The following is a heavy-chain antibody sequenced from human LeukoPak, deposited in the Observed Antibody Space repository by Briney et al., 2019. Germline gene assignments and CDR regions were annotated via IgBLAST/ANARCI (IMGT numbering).Heavy chain of an antibody. V-gene: IGHV3-21*01. D-gene: IGHD5-12*01. J-gene: IGHJ6*02. CDR3: ARDWLRLYYYYGMDV. CDR1: GFTFSSYS. CDR2: ISSSSSYI. Sequence: GGSLRLSCAASGFTFSSYSMNWVRQAPGKGLEWVSSISSSSSYIYYADSVKGRFTISRDNAKNSLYLQMNSLRAEDTAVYYCARDWLRLYYYYGMDVWGQGTTVTVSS.